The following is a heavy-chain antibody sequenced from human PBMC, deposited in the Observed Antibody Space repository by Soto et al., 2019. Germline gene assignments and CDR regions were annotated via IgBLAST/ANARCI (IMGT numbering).Heavy chain of an antibody. CDR2: ISYDGSSR. CDR3: ARGGAYCGGDCSKYFQH. CDR1: GFTFSNYG. V-gene: IGHV3-30-3*01. D-gene: IGHD2-21*02. Sequence: QVQLVESGGGVVQPGRSLRLSCAASGFTFSNYGLHWVRQAPGKGLEWVALISYDGSSRYYADAVKGRFTISRDNFKNPLYLQMDSLRVEDTAVYYCARGGAYCGGDCSKYFQHWGQGTLVTVSS. J-gene: IGHJ1*01.